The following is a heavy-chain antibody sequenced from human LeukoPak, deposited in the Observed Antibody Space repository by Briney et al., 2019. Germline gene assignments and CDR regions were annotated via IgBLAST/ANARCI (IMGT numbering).Heavy chain of an antibody. Sequence: GGSLRLSCAASGFTFSSYDMHWVRQATGKGLEWVSGIGTAGDTYYPGSVKGRFTISRDNSKNTLSLQMTSLRAEDTAMYYCARDFCSSSACSMFDPWGQGTLVTVSS. CDR1: GFTFSSYD. CDR3: ARDFCSSSACSMFDP. V-gene: IGHV3-13*04. D-gene: IGHD2-2*01. CDR2: IGTAGDT. J-gene: IGHJ5*02.